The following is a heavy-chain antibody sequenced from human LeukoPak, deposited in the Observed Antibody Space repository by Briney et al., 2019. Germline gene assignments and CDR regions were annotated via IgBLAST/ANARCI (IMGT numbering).Heavy chain of an antibody. CDR3: AELGITMIGGV. V-gene: IGHV3-48*03. CDR1: GFTFSSYE. Sequence: GGSLRLSCAAAGFTFSSYEMNWVRQAAGKGLEWVSYISSSGSTIYYADSVKGRFTISRDNAKNTLYLQMNSLRAEDTAVYYCAELGITMIGGVWGKGTTVTISS. D-gene: IGHD3-10*02. CDR2: ISSSGSTI. J-gene: IGHJ6*04.